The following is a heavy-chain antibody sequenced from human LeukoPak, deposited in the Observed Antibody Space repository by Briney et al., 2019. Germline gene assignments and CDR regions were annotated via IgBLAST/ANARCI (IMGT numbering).Heavy chain of an antibody. V-gene: IGHV3-23*01. J-gene: IGHJ5*02. Sequence: PGGSLRLSCAASGFTFGSYAMSWVRQAPGKGLEWVSAISGSGGSTYYADSVKGRFTISRDNSKNTLYLQMNSLRAEDTAVYYCAKLISYGEDFDPWGQGTLVTVSS. CDR2: ISGSGGST. CDR1: GFTFGSYA. CDR3: AKLISYGEDFDP. D-gene: IGHD4-17*01.